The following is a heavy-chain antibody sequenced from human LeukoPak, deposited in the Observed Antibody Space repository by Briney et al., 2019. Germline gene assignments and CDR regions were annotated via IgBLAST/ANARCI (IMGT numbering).Heavy chain of an antibody. D-gene: IGHD4-17*01. CDR3: AKDVWVTTGIDY. V-gene: IGHV3-30*18. J-gene: IGHJ4*02. CDR2: ISYDGSNE. CDR1: GFTFSSYG. Sequence: PGRSLRLSCAASGFTFSSYGMHWVRQAPGKGLEWVAVISYDGSNEYYADSVKGRFTISRDNSKNTLYLQMNSLRAEDTAVYYCAKDVWVTTGIDYWGQGTLVTVSS.